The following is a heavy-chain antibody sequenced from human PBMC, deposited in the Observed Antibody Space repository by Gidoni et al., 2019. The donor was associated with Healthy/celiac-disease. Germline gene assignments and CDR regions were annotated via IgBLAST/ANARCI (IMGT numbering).Heavy chain of an antibody. CDR3: ARDRDSNSDYYYYGMDV. CDR1: GGTFSSYA. J-gene: IGHJ6*02. CDR2: IIPIFGTA. Sequence: QVQLVQSGAEVKKPGSSVKVSCKASGGTFSSYAISWVRQAPGQGLEWMGGIIPIFGTANYAQKFQGRVTITADKSTSTAYMELSSLRSEDTAVYYCARDRDSNSDYYYYGMDVWGQGTTVTVSS. V-gene: IGHV1-69*06. D-gene: IGHD4-4*01.